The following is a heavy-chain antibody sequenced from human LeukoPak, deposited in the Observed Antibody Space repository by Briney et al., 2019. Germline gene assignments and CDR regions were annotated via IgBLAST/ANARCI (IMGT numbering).Heavy chain of an antibody. CDR2: ISDSGGST. Sequence: GGSLRLSCAASGFNFSSYAMSWVRQAPGKGLEWVSDISDSGGSTFYADSVKGRFTISRDNSKNTLYLQMNSLRAEDTAVYYCAKSQRRQLALSSFDYWGQGTLVTVSS. D-gene: IGHD6-13*01. V-gene: IGHV3-23*01. J-gene: IGHJ4*02. CDR3: AKSQRRQLALSSFDY. CDR1: GFNFSSYA.